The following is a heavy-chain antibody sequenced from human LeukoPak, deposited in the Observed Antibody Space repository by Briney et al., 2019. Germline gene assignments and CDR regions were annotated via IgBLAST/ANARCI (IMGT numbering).Heavy chain of an antibody. D-gene: IGHD3-22*01. Sequence: PGGSLRLSCSASGFTFSSYEMHWVRQAPGKGLEYVSAINSNGGSTDYADSVKGRFTISRDNSKNTLYLQMSSLTTEDTAVNYCVNVYSSGYYRRPGDYWGQGTLVTVSS. CDR2: INSNGGST. CDR3: VNVYSSGYYRRPGDY. J-gene: IGHJ4*02. V-gene: IGHV3-64D*06. CDR1: GFTFSSYE.